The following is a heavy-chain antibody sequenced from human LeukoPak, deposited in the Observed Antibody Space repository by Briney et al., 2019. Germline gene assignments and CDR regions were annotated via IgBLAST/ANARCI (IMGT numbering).Heavy chain of an antibody. J-gene: IGHJ4*02. CDR1: GFTFSSYS. V-gene: IGHV3-48*04. D-gene: IGHD5-18*01. Sequence: PGGSLRLSCAASGFTFSSYSMNWVRQAPGKGLEWVSYISSSGRTIDYADSVKGRFTISRDNAKNSLYLQMNSLRAEDTAVYLCSRLRGYSYGYADYWGQGTLVTVSS. CDR3: SRLRGYSYGYADY. CDR2: ISSSGRTI.